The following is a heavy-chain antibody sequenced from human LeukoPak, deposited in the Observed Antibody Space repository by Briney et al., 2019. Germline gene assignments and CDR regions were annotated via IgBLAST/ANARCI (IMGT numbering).Heavy chain of an antibody. D-gene: IGHD1-26*01. CDR1: GFTFSTYA. CDR2: LTDSGVYT. V-gene: IGHV3-23*01. J-gene: IGHJ4*02. CDR3: AKGIVGATRNLDS. Sequence: GASLRLSCAASGFTFSTYAMSWVRPAPGKGLEWVSTLTDSGVYTYYADSVKGRFTISRDNSENTLYLQMNGPRAGDTAVYYCAKGIVGATRNLDSWGQGTLVTVSS.